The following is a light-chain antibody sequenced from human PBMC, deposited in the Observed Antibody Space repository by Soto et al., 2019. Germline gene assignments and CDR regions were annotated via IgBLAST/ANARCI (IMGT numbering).Light chain of an antibody. V-gene: IGKV1-39*01. CDR3: LQSYSLPLT. Sequence: DIQMTQSPSSLSASVGDRVTITCRASQSISNSLSWYQQRPGKAPKLLIYAASTLQNEVPSRFSGSASGPEFTLTISSLRPEDFATYYCLQSYSLPLTCGPGTKVDV. CDR1: QSISNS. J-gene: IGKJ3*01. CDR2: AAS.